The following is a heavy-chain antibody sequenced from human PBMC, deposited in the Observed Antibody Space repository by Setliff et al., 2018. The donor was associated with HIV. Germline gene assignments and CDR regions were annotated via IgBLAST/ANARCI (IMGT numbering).Heavy chain of an antibody. CDR2: LHTGDGRT. CDR1: GYTFTTYS. D-gene: IGHD2-2*01. Sequence: ASVKVSCKVSGYTFTTYSMHWVRQAPGQRLEWMGWLHTGDGRTSYSVKLQGRVTFTRDTSASTAYMELSSLGSEDTAVYYCVRRAAAAEVFDYWGQGTLVTVSS. V-gene: IGHV1-3*04. J-gene: IGHJ4*02. CDR3: VRRAAAAEVFDY.